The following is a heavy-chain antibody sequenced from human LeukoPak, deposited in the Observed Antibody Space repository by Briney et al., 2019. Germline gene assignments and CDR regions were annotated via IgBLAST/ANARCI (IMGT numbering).Heavy chain of an antibody. D-gene: IGHD1-1*01. V-gene: IGHV3-21*01. CDR3: ARDPPNWNEYFDY. CDR1: GFTFSSYS. J-gene: IGHJ4*02. Sequence: PGGSLRLSCAASGFTFSSYSMNWVRQAPGKGLEWVSSISSSSSYIYYADSVKGRFTISRDNAKNSLYLQMNSLRAEDTAVYYCARDPPNWNEYFDYWGQGTLVTVSS. CDR2: ISSSSSYI.